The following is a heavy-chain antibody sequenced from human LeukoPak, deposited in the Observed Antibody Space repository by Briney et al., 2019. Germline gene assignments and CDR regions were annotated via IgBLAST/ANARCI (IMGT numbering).Heavy chain of an antibody. Sequence: PSETLSLTCTVSGGSISSYYCSWIRRPAGKGLEWIGRINTSGFTDYNPPLKSRVTMSVDKSKNQFSLKLRSVTAADTAVYYCASYRGSSGYFDSWGQGTLVTVSS. D-gene: IGHD6-6*01. V-gene: IGHV4-4*07. CDR1: GGSISSYY. J-gene: IGHJ4*02. CDR3: ASYRGSSGYFDS. CDR2: INTSGFT.